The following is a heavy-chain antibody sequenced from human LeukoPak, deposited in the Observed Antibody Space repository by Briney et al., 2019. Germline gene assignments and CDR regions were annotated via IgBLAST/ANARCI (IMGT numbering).Heavy chain of an antibody. J-gene: IGHJ4*02. D-gene: IGHD4-17*01. Sequence: ASVKVSCKASGYTFTSYGISWVRQAPGQGLEWMGWISAYNGNTNYAQKLQGRVTMTTDTSTSTAYMELRSLRSDDTAVYYCARGSFSVTNRHLQPFYYCGQGTLVTVSS. CDR2: ISAYNGNT. V-gene: IGHV1-18*01. CDR1: GYTFTSYG. CDR3: ARGSFSVTNRHLQPFYY.